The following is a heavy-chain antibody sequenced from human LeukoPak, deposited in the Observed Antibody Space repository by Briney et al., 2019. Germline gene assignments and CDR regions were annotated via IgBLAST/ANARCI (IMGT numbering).Heavy chain of an antibody. Sequence: PGGSLRLSCAASGFTFSTYAMSWVRQAPGKGLEWVSAINIGGSTYYADSLKGRFTISRDNSKNTLYLQMNSLRADDTAVYYCAKDWPSEWQQLPDYDGFDIWGQGTMVTVSS. J-gene: IGHJ3*02. CDR3: AKDWPSEWQQLPDYDGFDI. V-gene: IGHV3-23*01. CDR2: INIGGST. CDR1: GFTFSTYA. D-gene: IGHD6-13*01.